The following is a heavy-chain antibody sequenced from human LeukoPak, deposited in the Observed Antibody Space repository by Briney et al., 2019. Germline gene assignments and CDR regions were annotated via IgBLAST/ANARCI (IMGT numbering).Heavy chain of an antibody. CDR3: AKDRRAGSYDY. CDR1: GFTFRTYG. V-gene: IGHV3-23*01. J-gene: IGHJ4*02. Sequence: GGSLRLSCAGSGFTFRTYGMSWVRQAPGKGLEWVSAISNSGGSTYYADSVKGRFTISRDNSKNTLYLQMNSLRAEDTAVYYCAKDRRAGSYDYWGQGTLVTVSS. D-gene: IGHD3-10*01. CDR2: ISNSGGST.